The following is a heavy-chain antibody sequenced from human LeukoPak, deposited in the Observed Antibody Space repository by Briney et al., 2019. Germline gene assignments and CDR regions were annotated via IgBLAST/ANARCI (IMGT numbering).Heavy chain of an antibody. J-gene: IGHJ4*02. CDR1: GFTFNSYA. Sequence: GRSLRLSCAASGFTFNSYAMQWVRQAPGKGLEYVSGIDSIGDSTYYANSVKGRFSISRDNSKNTVYLQMDTLRGEDMAVYYCASADCSSSSCYTVSYWGQGTLVTVSS. CDR2: IDSIGDST. V-gene: IGHV3-64*01. D-gene: IGHD2-2*02. CDR3: ASADCSSSSCYTVSY.